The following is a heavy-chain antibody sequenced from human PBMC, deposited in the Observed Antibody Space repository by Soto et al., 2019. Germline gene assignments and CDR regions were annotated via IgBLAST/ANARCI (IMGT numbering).Heavy chain of an antibody. CDR1: GFTFSNAW. V-gene: IGHV3-15*07. Sequence: PGGSLRLSCAASGFTFSNAWMNWVRQAPGKGLEWVGRIKSKTDGGTTDYAAPVKGRFTISRDDSKNTLYLQMNSLKTEDTAVYYCTTEGVLYYDFWSGYYGPDYWGQGTLVTVSS. CDR3: TTEGVLYYDFWSGYYGPDY. D-gene: IGHD3-3*01. CDR2: IKSKTDGGTT. J-gene: IGHJ4*02.